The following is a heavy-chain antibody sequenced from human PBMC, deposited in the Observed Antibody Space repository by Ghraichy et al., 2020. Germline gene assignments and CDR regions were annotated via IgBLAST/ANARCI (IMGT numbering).Heavy chain of an antibody. V-gene: IGHV1-69*13. CDR2: IIPIFGTA. CDR1: GGTFSSYA. D-gene: IGHD4-11*01. CDR3: ARRVVDDYSNKRYYYYGMDV. Sequence: SVKVSCKASGGTFSSYAISWVRQAPGQGLEWMGGIIPIFGTANYAQKFQGRVTITADESTSTAYMELSSLRSEDTAVYYCARRVVDDYSNKRYYYYGMDVWGQGTTVTVSS. J-gene: IGHJ6*02.